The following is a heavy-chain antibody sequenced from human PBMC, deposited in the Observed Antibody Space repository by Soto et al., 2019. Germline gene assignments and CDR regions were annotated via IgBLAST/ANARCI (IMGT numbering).Heavy chain of an antibody. CDR3: ARGGGNVGTPSGSDPGEDYYYYYGMDV. D-gene: IGHD1-26*01. Sequence: QVQLVQSGAEVKKPGSSVKVSCKASGGTFSSYAISWVRQAPGQGLEWMGGIIPIFGTANYAQKFQGRVTITADKSTSTAYMELSSLRSEDTAVYYCARGGGNVGTPSGSDPGEDYYYYYGMDVWGQGTTVTVSS. CDR2: IIPIFGTA. V-gene: IGHV1-69*06. CDR1: GGTFSSYA. J-gene: IGHJ6*02.